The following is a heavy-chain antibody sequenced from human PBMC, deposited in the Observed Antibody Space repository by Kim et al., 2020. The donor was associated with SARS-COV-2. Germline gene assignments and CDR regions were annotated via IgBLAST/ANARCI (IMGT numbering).Heavy chain of an antibody. J-gene: IGHJ5*02. V-gene: IGHV4-4*07. Sequence: SETLSLTCTVSGGSISNHYWSWIRQPAGKGLEWIGRIYISGSTNYNPSLKSRVTMSVDTSKNQFSLKLSSVTAADTAVYYCVREFGLDPRSVVAATGEYNRFDPWGQGTLVTVSS. CDR2: IYISGST. CDR1: GGSISNHY. CDR3: VREFGLDPRSVVAATGEYNRFDP. D-gene: IGHD2-15*01.